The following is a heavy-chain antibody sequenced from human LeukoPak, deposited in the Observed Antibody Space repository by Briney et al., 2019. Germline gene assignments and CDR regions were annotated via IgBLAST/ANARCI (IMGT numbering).Heavy chain of an antibody. D-gene: IGHD3-3*01. CDR1: GGSISSGGYY. Sequence: PSETLSLTCTVSGGSISSGGYYWSWIRQHPGKGLEWIGYIYYSGSTNYNPSLKSRVTISVDTSKNQFSLKLSSVTAADTAVYYCARVRGGYYPYYFDYWGQGTLVTVSS. V-gene: IGHV4-31*03. CDR3: ARVRGGYYPYYFDY. CDR2: IYYSGST. J-gene: IGHJ4*02.